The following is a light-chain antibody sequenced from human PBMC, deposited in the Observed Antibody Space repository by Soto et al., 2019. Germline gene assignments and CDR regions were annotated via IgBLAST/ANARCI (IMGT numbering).Light chain of an antibody. CDR3: SSYAGSNKLVV. Sequence: SVLTQPPSASGSPGQSVTISCTGTSSDVGGYNYVSWYQQHPGKAPKLMIYEVSKRPSGVPDRFSGSKSGNTASLTVSGLQAEDEADYYCSSYAGSNKLVVFGGGTKLTVL. CDR2: EVS. J-gene: IGLJ2*01. V-gene: IGLV2-8*01. CDR1: SSDVGGYNY.